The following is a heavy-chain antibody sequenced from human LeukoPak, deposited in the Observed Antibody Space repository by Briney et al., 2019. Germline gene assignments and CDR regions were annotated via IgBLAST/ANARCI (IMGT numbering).Heavy chain of an antibody. J-gene: IGHJ4*02. CDR2: IYYTGST. D-gene: IGHD4-17*01. Sequence: SETLSLTCTVSGGSISSYFWSWIRQTPGQGLEWIGYIYYTGSTNYNPSLKSRLTISVDVSKNQFSLKLSSVTATDTAVYYCASLSTVTQGYFDSWGQGTLVTVSS. V-gene: IGHV4-59*08. CDR1: GGSISSYF. CDR3: ASLSTVTQGYFDS.